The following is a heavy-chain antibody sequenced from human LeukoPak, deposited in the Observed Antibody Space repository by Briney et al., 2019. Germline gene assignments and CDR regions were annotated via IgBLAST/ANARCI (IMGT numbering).Heavy chain of an antibody. V-gene: IGHV1-18*01. Sequence: GASVKVSCKASGYTFTSYGISWVRQAPGQGLEWMGWISAYNGNTNYAQKLQGRVTMTTDTSTSTAYMELRSLRSDDTAVYYCARKKPYSYGYQHFDYWGQGTLVTVSS. CDR1: GYTFTSYG. CDR2: ISAYNGNT. CDR3: ARKKPYSYGYQHFDY. D-gene: IGHD5-18*01. J-gene: IGHJ4*02.